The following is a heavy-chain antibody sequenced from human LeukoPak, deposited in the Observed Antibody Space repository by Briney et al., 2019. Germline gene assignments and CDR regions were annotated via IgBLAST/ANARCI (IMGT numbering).Heavy chain of an antibody. V-gene: IGHV4-30-4*08. J-gene: IGHJ6*03. CDR3: ARDYQFWSGYYYYYYMDV. CDR1: GGSISSGSYY. CDR2: IYYSGST. D-gene: IGHD3-3*01. Sequence: PSQTLSLTCTVSGGSISSGSYYWSWIRQPAGKGLEWIGYIYYSGSTYYNPSLKSRVTISVDTSKNQFSLKLSSVTAADTAVYYCARDYQFWSGYYYYYYMDVWGKGTTVTVSS.